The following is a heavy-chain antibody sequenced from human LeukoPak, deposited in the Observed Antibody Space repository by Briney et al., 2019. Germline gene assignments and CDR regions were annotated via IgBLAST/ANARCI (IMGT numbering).Heavy chain of an antibody. V-gene: IGHV4-61*02. Sequence: SETLSLTCTVSGGSISSGSYYWSWIRQPAGKGLEWIGRIYTSGSTNYNPSLKSRVTISVDTSKNQFSLKLSSVTAADTAVYYCARLGILTAFRYWGQGTLVTVSS. D-gene: IGHD3-9*01. CDR1: GGSISSGSYY. CDR3: ARLGILTAFRY. CDR2: IYTSGST. J-gene: IGHJ4*02.